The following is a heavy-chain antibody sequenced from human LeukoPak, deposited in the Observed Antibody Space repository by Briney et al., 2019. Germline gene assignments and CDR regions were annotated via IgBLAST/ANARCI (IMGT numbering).Heavy chain of an antibody. CDR1: GFTVSSNY. J-gene: IGHJ4*02. CDR2: IYSGGST. Sequence: GGSLRLSCAASGFTVSSNYMSWVRQAPGKGLEWVSVIYSGGSTYYADSVKGRFTISRDNSKNTLYLQMNSLRAEDTAVYYCARVRDGYNPPDYWGQGTLVTVSS. CDR3: ARVRDGYNPPDY. V-gene: IGHV3-66*01. D-gene: IGHD5-24*01.